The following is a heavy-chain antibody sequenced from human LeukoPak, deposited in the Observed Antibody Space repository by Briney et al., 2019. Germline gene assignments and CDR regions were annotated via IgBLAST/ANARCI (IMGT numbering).Heavy chain of an antibody. V-gene: IGHV4-31*03. Sequence: PSETLSLTCTVSGGSISSGGYYWSWIRQHPGKGLEWIGYIYYSGSTYYNPSLKRRVTISVETSKNQFSLQLRSVTAADTAVYYCARGPRYFDWLVWGQGTLVTVSS. CDR3: ARGPRYFDWLV. CDR1: GGSISSGGYY. CDR2: IYYSGST. D-gene: IGHD3-9*01. J-gene: IGHJ4*02.